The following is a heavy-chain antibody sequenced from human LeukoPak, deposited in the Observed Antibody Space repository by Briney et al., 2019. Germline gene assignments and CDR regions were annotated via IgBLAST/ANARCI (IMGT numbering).Heavy chain of an antibody. Sequence: GGSLRLSCAASGFTFSDYYMSWIRQAPGKGLEWVSYISSSGSTIYYADSVKGRFTISRDNAKNSLYLQMNSLRSEDTAVYYCARSHYDFWSGYVENYFDYWGQGTLVTVSS. CDR2: ISSSGSTI. CDR3: ARSHYDFWSGYVENYFDY. J-gene: IGHJ4*02. D-gene: IGHD3-3*01. CDR1: GFTFSDYY. V-gene: IGHV3-11*01.